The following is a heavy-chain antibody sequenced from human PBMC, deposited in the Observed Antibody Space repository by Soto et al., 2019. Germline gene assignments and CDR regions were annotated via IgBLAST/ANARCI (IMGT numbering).Heavy chain of an antibody. J-gene: IGHJ4*02. CDR3: AAGDYHDTSGYSSDY. Sequence: GASVKVSCKASGYTFTSYAMHWVRQAPGQRLEWMGWINAGNGNTKYSQNFQERVTFTRDESTSTAYMELSSLRFEDTGVYYCAAGDYHDTSGYSSDYWGQGTLVTVSS. CDR2: INAGNGNT. CDR1: GYTFTSYA. D-gene: IGHD3-3*01. V-gene: IGHV1-3*01.